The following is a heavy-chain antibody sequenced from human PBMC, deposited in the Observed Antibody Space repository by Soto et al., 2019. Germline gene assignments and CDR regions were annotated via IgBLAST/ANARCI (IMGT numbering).Heavy chain of an antibody. V-gene: IGHV3-21*01. Sequence: VQLVESGGGLVKPGGSLRLSCAASGFTFSSYSMNWVRQAPGKGLEWVSSISSSSSYIYYADSVKGRFTISRDNAKNSLYLQMNSLRAEDTAVYYCARDMGDYGDYVYFDYWGQGTLVTVSS. J-gene: IGHJ4*02. CDR3: ARDMGDYGDYVYFDY. CDR2: ISSSSSYI. CDR1: GFTFSSYS. D-gene: IGHD4-17*01.